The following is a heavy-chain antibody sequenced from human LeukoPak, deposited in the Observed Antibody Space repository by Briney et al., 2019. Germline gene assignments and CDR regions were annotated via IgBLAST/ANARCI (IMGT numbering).Heavy chain of an antibody. Sequence: PGGSLRLSCAASGFIFNNYSLVWIRRAPGKGPEWVSAILRGSGTIYADAVKGRFTISRDNSNNTFYLQMNSLRAEDTATYYCGQDPNGNYIGAFDFWGRGTMVTVSS. V-gene: IGHV3-23*01. CDR1: GFIFNNYS. CDR2: ILRGSGT. D-gene: IGHD4-17*01. J-gene: IGHJ3*01. CDR3: GQDPNGNYIGAFDF.